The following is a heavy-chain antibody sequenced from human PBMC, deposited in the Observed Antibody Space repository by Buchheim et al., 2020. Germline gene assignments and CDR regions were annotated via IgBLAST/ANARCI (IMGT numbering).Heavy chain of an antibody. D-gene: IGHD3-22*01. J-gene: IGHJ4*02. Sequence: QVQLVESGGGVVQPGRSLRLSCAASGFTFSSYAMHWVRQAPGKGLEWVAVISSDGSNKYYADSVQGRFTISRDNSKNTLYLQMNSLRAEYTAVYYCARDRDHYYDSSGLDFWGQGTL. CDR1: GFTFSSYA. V-gene: IGHV3-30-3*01. CDR2: ISSDGSNK. CDR3: ARDRDHYYDSSGLDF.